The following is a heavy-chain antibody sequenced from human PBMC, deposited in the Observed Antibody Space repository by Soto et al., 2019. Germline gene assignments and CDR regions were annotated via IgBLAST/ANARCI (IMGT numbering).Heavy chain of an antibody. D-gene: IGHD3-3*01. Sequence: QVQLVQSGAEVKKPGSSVKVSCKASGGTFTNYAVSWVRQAPGQGLEWMGDIIPIFGTTNYAQKFQGRVTIAADESTSTGYMALTNLRSEDTALYYCARVDYTSRATHWFDCWGQGTLVTVSS. J-gene: IGHJ5*01. V-gene: IGHV1-69*01. CDR1: GGTFTNYA. CDR2: IIPIFGTT. CDR3: ARVDYTSRATHWFDC.